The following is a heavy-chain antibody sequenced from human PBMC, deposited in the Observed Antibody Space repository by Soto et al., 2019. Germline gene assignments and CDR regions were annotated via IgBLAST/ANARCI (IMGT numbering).Heavy chain of an antibody. CDR1: GFNVSSDY. Sequence: GGSLRLSCTASGFNVSSDYMNWVRQAPGKGLECVSVLSTGGFTYYADSVKGRFTISRDNSKNTLYLQMNSLRVEDTAVYYCVRDSETSSSWSLDYWGQGTLVTVSS. J-gene: IGHJ4*02. V-gene: IGHV3-53*01. D-gene: IGHD6-13*01. CDR2: LSTGGFT. CDR3: VRDSETSSSWSLDY.